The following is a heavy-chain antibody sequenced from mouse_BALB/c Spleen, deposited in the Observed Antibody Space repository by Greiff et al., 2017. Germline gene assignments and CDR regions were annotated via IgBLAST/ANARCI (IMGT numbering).Heavy chain of an antibody. V-gene: IGHV5-6*02. Sequence: DVMLVESGGDLVKPGGSLKLSCAASGFTFSSYGMSWVRQTPDKRLEWVATISSGGSYTYYPDSVKGRFTISRDNAKNTLYLQMSSLKSEDTAMYYCARQGDYPSFDYWGQGTTLTVSS. CDR2: ISSGGSYT. CDR1: GFTFSSYG. D-gene: IGHD1-1*02. J-gene: IGHJ2*01. CDR3: ARQGDYPSFDY.